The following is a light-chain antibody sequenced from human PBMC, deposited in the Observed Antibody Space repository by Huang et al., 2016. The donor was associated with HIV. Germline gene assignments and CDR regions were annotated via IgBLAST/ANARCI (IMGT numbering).Light chain of an antibody. CDR2: KAS. V-gene: IGKV1-5*03. CDR1: QSISSW. CDR3: QQYSSYSWT. Sequence: DIQMTQSPSTLSASVGDRVTITCRASQSISSWLAWYQQKPGQAPKLLIYKASSVESGVPSRFSGSGSGTEFTLTISSLQPDDFATYYCQQYSSYSWTFGQGSKVEIQ. J-gene: IGKJ1*01.